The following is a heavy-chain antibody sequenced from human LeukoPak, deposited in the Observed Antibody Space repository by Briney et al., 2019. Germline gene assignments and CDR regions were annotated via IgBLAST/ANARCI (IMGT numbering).Heavy chain of an antibody. CDR2: INHSGST. Sequence: SETLSLTCAVYGGSFSGYYWSWIRQPPGKGLEWIGEINHSGSTYYNPSLKSRVTISVDTSKNQFSLKLSSVTAADTAVYYCAWLNEDYWGQGTLVTVSS. D-gene: IGHD3-22*01. J-gene: IGHJ4*02. V-gene: IGHV4-34*01. CDR1: GGSFSGYY. CDR3: AWLNEDY.